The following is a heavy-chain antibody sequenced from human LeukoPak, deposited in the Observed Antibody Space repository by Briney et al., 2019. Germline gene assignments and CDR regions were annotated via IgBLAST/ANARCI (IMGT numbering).Heavy chain of an antibody. CDR1: GGSISNYY. J-gene: IGHJ4*02. Sequence: PSKTLSLTCTASGGSISNYYWSWIRQPPGKGLEWIGYIYSSGSTNYNPSLKSRVTISVDTSKNQFSLKLSSVTAADTAVYYCARFAYCGGHCWYYFDYWGQGSLVTVSS. CDR2: IYSSGST. D-gene: IGHD2-21*02. V-gene: IGHV4-59*01. CDR3: ARFAYCGGHCWYYFDY.